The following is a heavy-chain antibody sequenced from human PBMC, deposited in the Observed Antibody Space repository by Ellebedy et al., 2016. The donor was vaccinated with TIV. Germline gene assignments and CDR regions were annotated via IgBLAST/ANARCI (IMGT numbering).Heavy chain of an antibody. CDR3: AKGSFPFGDKSERIYSFQY. V-gene: IGHV3-53*04. D-gene: IGHD3-10*01. CDR1: GFIASTNH. CDR2: GYT. J-gene: IGHJ4*02. Sequence: GESLKISCTASGFIASTNHMSWVRQAPGKGLEWVGGYTNYADSVKGRFTSSTHNSRNTLYLQMTNLRTEDTAVYYCAKGSFPFGDKSERIYSFQYWGQGTLVTVSS.